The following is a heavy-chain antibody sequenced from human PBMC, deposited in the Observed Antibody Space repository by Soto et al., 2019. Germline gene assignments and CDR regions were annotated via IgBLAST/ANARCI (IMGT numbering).Heavy chain of an antibody. Sequence: GASVKVSCKASGGTFDSYVISWLRQAPGQGLEWMGGIMPIFGTPNYAQKFRGRVTISADESTSTAYLELSSLTSDDTAVYYCARVHSSGIFYSVDPSGHGTLVTVSS. CDR2: IMPIFGTP. D-gene: IGHD3-10*01. CDR1: GGTFDSYV. V-gene: IGHV1-69*13. CDR3: ARVHSSGIFYSVDP. J-gene: IGHJ5*02.